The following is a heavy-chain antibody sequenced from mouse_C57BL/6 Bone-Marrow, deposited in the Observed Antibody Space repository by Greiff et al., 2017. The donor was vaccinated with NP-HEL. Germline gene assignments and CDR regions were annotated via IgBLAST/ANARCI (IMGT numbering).Heavy chain of an antibody. J-gene: IGHJ1*03. CDR2: IDPEDGDT. V-gene: IGHV14-1*01. CDR1: GFNIKDYY. Sequence: VQLQQSGAELVRPGASVKLSCTASGFNIKDYYMHWVKQRPEQGLEWIGRIDPEDGDTEYAPKFQGKATMTADTSSNTAYLQLSSLTSEDTAVYYCTKGGSSYVRYFDVWGTGTTVTVSS. CDR3: TKGGSSYVRYFDV. D-gene: IGHD1-1*01.